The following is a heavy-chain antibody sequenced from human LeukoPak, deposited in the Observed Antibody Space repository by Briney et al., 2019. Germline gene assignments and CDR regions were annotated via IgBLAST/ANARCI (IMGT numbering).Heavy chain of an antibody. J-gene: IGHJ4*02. CDR1: GYSFTSYW. Sequence: GESLKISCKGSGYSFTSYWIGWARQTPGKGLEWMGIIYPGDSDTRYSPSFQGQVTISADKSISTAYLQWSSLKASDTAMYYCAGRRSSSWSTEYYFDYWGQGTLVTVSS. V-gene: IGHV5-51*01. D-gene: IGHD6-13*01. CDR2: IYPGDSDT. CDR3: AGRRSSSWSTEYYFDY.